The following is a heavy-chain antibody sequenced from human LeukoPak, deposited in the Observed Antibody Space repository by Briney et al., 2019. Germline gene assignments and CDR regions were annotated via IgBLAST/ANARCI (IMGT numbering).Heavy chain of an antibody. Sequence: ASVKVSCKASGYTFTSYGISWVRQAPGQGLEWMGWISAYNGNTNYAQKLQGRVTMTTDTSTSTAYMELRSLRSDDTAVYYCARDGEIMIFGVVINHYYGMDVWGQGTTVTVSS. CDR3: ARDGEIMIFGVVINHYYGMDV. V-gene: IGHV1-18*01. J-gene: IGHJ6*02. CDR2: ISAYNGNT. D-gene: IGHD3-3*01. CDR1: GYTFTSYG.